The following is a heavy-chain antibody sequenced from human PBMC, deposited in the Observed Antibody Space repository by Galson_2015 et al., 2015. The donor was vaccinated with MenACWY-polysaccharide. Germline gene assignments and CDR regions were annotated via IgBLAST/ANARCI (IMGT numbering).Heavy chain of an antibody. D-gene: IGHD2-21*01. J-gene: IGHJ3*02. Sequence: SLRLSCAASGFTFDDYAMHWVRQAPGKGLEWVSGISWNSGNIGYADSVKGRFTISRGNAKNSLYLQMNSLRAEDTALYYCAKAYIVVTTRSAFDIWGQGTMVTVSS. V-gene: IGHV3-9*01. CDR1: GFTFDDYA. CDR3: AKAYIVVTTRSAFDI. CDR2: ISWNSGNI.